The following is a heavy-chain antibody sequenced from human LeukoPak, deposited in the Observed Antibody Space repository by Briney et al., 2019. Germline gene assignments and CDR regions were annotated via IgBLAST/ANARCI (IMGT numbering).Heavy chain of an antibody. D-gene: IGHD6-19*01. CDR2: IYNSGST. V-gene: IGHV4-59*01. CDR3: ATSPLISSGWLGFDY. Sequence: SETLSLTCTVSGGSISNYYWSWIRQPPGKGLEWIGHIYNSGSTNNNPSLKSRVTISVDTSKNQFSLRLSSVTAADTAVYYCATSPLISSGWLGFDYWGQGTLVTVSS. CDR1: GGSISNYY. J-gene: IGHJ4*02.